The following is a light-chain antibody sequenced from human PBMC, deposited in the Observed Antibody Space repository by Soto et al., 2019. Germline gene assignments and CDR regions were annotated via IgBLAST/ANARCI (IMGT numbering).Light chain of an antibody. CDR2: DAS. V-gene: IGKV1-33*01. CDR3: QHYENLPLT. Sequence: DIQMTQYPSSLSASVGDRVTITCQASQDITNYLNWYQQKPGKAPKLLIYDASNLETGVPSRFSGSGSGTDFTFTISSLQPEDIATYYCQHYENLPLTFGGGTKVDIK. CDR1: QDITNY. J-gene: IGKJ4*01.